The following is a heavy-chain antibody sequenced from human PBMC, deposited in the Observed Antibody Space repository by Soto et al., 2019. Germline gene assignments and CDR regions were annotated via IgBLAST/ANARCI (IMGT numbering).Heavy chain of an antibody. Sequence: QLQLQESGSGLVKPSQTLSLTCAVSGDSISSGGYSWSWIRQPPGKGLEWSGYIYHSGSTDYNPSLKSRVTISVARSKNQFSLKLSSVTAAATAVYYCARGNPVPLDYWGQGTLVTVSS. CDR2: IYHSGST. CDR3: ARGNPVPLDY. J-gene: IGHJ4*02. D-gene: IGHD1-1*01. CDR1: GDSISSGGYS. V-gene: IGHV4-30-2*01.